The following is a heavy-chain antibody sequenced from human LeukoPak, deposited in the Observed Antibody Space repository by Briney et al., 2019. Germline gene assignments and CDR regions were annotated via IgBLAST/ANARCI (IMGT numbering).Heavy chain of an antibody. D-gene: IGHD5-12*01. CDR2: IYYTGNS. J-gene: IGHJ4*02. V-gene: IGHV4-39*07. Sequence: PSETLSLTCTVSGGSISGSPYYWDWIRQPPGKGLEWIGSIYYTGNSYFNPSLKSRVTMSVDTSKNQFYLKLSSVTAADTAVYYCARDFSGYDFGYWGQGTLVTVSS. CDR1: GGSISGSPYY. CDR3: ARDFSGYDFGY.